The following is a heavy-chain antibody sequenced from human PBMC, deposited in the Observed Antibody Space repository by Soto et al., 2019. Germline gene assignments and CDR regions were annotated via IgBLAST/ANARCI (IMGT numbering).Heavy chain of an antibody. Sequence: ASVQGTCKASGYTFTSYGISWVRQAPGQGLEWMGWISAYNGNTNYAQKLQGRVTMTTDTSTSTAYMELRSLRSDDTAVYYCARGSGSYIRVAYYFDYWGQGTLVTVSS. D-gene: IGHD1-26*01. CDR1: GYTFTSYG. CDR3: ARGSGSYIRVAYYFDY. V-gene: IGHV1-18*04. CDR2: ISAYNGNT. J-gene: IGHJ4*02.